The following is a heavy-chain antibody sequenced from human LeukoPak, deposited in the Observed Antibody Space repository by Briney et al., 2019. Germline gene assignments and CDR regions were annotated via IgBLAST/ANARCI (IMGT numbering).Heavy chain of an antibody. CDR2: IRQDGGEG. Sequence: PGGSLRFSCAASGFMFSSYWMTWVRQAPGKGLEWVANIRQDGGEGYYVDSVKGRFTVSRDNAKNFLYLQLNSLRAEDTAVYYCARDHRPRIAAAPPSWFDPWGQGTLVTVSS. J-gene: IGHJ5*02. V-gene: IGHV3-7*01. D-gene: IGHD6-13*01. CDR3: ARDHRPRIAAAPPSWFDP. CDR1: GFMFSSYW.